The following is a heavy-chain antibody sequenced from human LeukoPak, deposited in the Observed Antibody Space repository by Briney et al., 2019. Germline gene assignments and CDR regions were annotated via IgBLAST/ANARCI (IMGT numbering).Heavy chain of an antibody. Sequence: GGSLRLSCAASGFTFSSYWMSWVRQAPGKGLEWVANIKQDGSEKYYVDSVKGRFTISRDNAKNSLYLQMNSLRAEDTATYYCVSRYSGNVPWGTWGQGTLVTVSS. V-gene: IGHV3-7*01. CDR1: GFTFSSYW. CDR3: VSRYSGNVPWGT. CDR2: IKQDGSEK. J-gene: IGHJ5*02. D-gene: IGHD3-10*01.